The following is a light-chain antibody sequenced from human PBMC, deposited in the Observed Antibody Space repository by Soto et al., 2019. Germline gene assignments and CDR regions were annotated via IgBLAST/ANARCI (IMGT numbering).Light chain of an antibody. V-gene: IGKV3-15*01. CDR2: GPS. CDR3: QQYNKWPLT. CDR1: QYLDRN. Sequence: EVVLTQSPATLSVSPGERATLSCRASQYLDRNLAWYQQKPGQPPRLVIYGPSIRATGIPARFSGSESGTELTLTISSLQSEDFAVYYCQQYNKWPLTFGGGTKVEIK. J-gene: IGKJ4*01.